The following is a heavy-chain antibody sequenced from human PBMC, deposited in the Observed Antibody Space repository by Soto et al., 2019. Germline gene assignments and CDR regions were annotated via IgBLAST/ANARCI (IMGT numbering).Heavy chain of an antibody. J-gene: IGHJ6*02. V-gene: IGHV3-33*01. CDR1: GFTFSSYG. CDR3: ARVGMGGVEDYYYYYGMDV. Sequence: QVQLVESGGGVVQPGRSLRLSCAASGFTFSSYGMHWVRQAPGKGLEWVAVIWYDGSNKYYADSVKGRFTISRDNSKNTLYLQMNSLRAEDTAVYYCARVGMGGVEDYYYYYGMDVWGQGTTVTVSS. CDR2: IWYDGSNK. D-gene: IGHD3-16*01.